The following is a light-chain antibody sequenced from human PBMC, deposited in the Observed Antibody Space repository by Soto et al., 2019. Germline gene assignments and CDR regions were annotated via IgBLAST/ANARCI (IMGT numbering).Light chain of an antibody. V-gene: IGKV1-9*01. J-gene: IGKJ1*01. CDR3: QQYNSYSRT. CDR1: QDITSY. Sequence: DIHVTQSPAFLSASDGDRVTITCRASQDITSYLAWYQQKPGKAPNLLISVASNFQSGVPSRFSGSGSGTEFTLTISSLQPDDFATYYCQQYNSYSRTFGQGTKVDIK. CDR2: VAS.